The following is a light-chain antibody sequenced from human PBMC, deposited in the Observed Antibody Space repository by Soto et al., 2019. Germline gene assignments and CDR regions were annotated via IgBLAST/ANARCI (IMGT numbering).Light chain of an antibody. J-gene: IGLJ2*01. Sequence: QSALTQPASVSGSPGQSITISCTGTNSDVGGHDYVSWYQQNPGKAPKVMIYDVSNRPSGVSNRFSGSKSGNTASLTISGLQADDEAHYYCSSYASGSTLVVFGGGTKLTVL. CDR2: DVS. CDR3: SSYASGSTLVV. V-gene: IGLV2-14*03. CDR1: NSDVGGHDY.